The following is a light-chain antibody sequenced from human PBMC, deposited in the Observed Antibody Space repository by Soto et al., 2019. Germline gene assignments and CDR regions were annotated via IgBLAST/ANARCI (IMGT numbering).Light chain of an antibody. CDR2: GAS. J-gene: IGKJ2*01. V-gene: IGKV3-15*01. Sequence: EIVMTQSPATLSVSPGERATLSCRASQSVNHNLAWYQQKPGQAPRLLFYGASFRATGVPARFSGSESGTDFTLTISSLQSEDFAIYYCQQSNNWPYTFGQGTKLEIK. CDR1: QSVNHN. CDR3: QQSNNWPYT.